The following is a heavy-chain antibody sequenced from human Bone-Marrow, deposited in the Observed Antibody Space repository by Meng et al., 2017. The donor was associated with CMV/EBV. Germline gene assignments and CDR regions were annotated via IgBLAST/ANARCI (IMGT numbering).Heavy chain of an antibody. Sequence: SETLSLTCTVSSGSISYYYWSWIRQPPGKGLECIGYIYYTGSTNYNPSLKSRVTISIDTSKNQFSLKLSSVAAADTAVYYCARTYGKAFDIWGQGTMVTFSS. V-gene: IGHV4-59*01. CDR3: ARTYGKAFDI. CDR2: IYYTGST. D-gene: IGHD4-17*01. J-gene: IGHJ3*02. CDR1: SGSISYYY.